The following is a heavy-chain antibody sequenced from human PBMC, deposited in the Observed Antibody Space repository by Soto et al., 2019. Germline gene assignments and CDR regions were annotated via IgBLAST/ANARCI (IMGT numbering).Heavy chain of an antibody. J-gene: IGHJ4*02. Sequence: QVQLVQSGGEVKKPGASVKVSCKASGYTFTSYGISWVRQAPGQGLEWMGWIRAYNGYTNYAQKFQGRVTVTTDTSTSTAYMELRNLISDDTAIYYCARASDGYRSGWYVGYFDFWGQKTLVTVSS. V-gene: IGHV1-18*04. CDR1: GYTFTSYG. CDR3: ARASDGYRSGWYVGYFDF. CDR2: IRAYNGYT. D-gene: IGHD6-19*01.